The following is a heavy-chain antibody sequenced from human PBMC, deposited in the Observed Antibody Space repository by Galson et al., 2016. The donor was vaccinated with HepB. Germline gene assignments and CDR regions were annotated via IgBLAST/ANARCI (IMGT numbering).Heavy chain of an antibody. CDR3: ASYSGSYFSKCYYYYYMDV. J-gene: IGHJ6*03. Sequence: SVKVSCKASGYTFTSYGISWVRQAPGQGLEWMGWISAYKGNTNYAQKLQGRVTMTTDTSTSTVYMELRSLRSDDTAVYYCASYSGSYFSKCYYYYYMDVWGQGTMVTVSS. CDR1: GYTFTSYG. CDR2: ISAYKGNT. V-gene: IGHV1-18*04. D-gene: IGHD1-26*01.